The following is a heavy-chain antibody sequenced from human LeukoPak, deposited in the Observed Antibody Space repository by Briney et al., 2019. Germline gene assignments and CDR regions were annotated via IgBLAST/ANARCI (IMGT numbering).Heavy chain of an antibody. CDR2: IDSGGNRT. J-gene: IGHJ4*02. CDR1: GFTFSTYS. V-gene: IGHV3-23*03. D-gene: IGHD6-19*01. Sequence: GGSLRLSCAASGFTFSTYSMTWVRQAPGKGLEWVSGIDSGGNRTNYADSVEGRFTISRDNSENTLYLQMNSLRAEDTAVYYGAKEAVGGSGWYNYYWGQGTLVTVSS. CDR3: AKEAVGGSGWYNYY.